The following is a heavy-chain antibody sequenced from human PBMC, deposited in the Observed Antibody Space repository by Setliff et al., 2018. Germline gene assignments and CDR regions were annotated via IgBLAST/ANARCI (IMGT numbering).Heavy chain of an antibody. D-gene: IGHD1-26*01. CDR1: GFTFGDYA. J-gene: IGHJ3*02. CDR3: TRDWGGVGATNAFDI. CDR2: IHNDGTST. V-gene: IGHV3-74*01. Sequence: PGGSLRLSCRGSGFTFGDYAISWVRQAPGKGLVWVSHIHNDGTSTSYADSVKGQFTISRDNAKNTVYLEMNRLRAEDTAIYYCTRDWGGVGATNAFDIWGQGTMVTVSS.